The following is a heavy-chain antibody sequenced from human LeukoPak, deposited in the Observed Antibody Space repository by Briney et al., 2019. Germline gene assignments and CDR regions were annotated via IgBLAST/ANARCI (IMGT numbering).Heavy chain of an antibody. V-gene: IGHV3-7*01. CDR1: RFTFSSYW. Sequence: PGGSLRLSCAASRFTFSSYWVSWVRQAPGTGLEWVANIKQDGSEKYYVDSVKGRFTISRDNAKNSLYLQMNSLRAEDTAVYYCARDTSGYSSSWYPLDYWGQGTLVTVSS. J-gene: IGHJ4*02. CDR3: ARDTSGYSSSWYPLDY. CDR2: IKQDGSEK. D-gene: IGHD6-13*01.